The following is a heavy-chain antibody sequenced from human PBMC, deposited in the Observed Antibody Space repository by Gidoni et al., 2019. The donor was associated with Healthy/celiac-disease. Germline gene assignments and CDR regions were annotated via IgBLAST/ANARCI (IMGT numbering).Heavy chain of an antibody. CDR2: ISSDGSNK. J-gene: IGHJ4*02. CDR3: AKEHFNYDYVWGSSFDY. V-gene: IGHV3-30*18. Sequence: QVQLVESGGGVVQPGRFLRLSCAASGFTFSSYGMHWVRQAPGKGLESVAVISSDGSNKYYADSVKGRFTISRDNSKNTLYLQMNSLRAEDTAVYYCAKEHFNYDYVWGSSFDYWGQGTPVTVSS. D-gene: IGHD3-16*01. CDR1: GFTFSSYG.